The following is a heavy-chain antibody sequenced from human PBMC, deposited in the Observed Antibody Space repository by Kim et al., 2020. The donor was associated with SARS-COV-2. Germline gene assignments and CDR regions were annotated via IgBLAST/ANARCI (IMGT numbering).Heavy chain of an antibody. Sequence: GGSLRLSCGVSGFTFSSFSMNWVRQAPGKGLEWISSITSSSNYIHYADSFKGRFTVSRDNAKNTLYLELNSLRAEDTAVYYCARTRDMMTTNRDFDYWGQGTLVTVSS. CDR1: GFTFSSFS. CDR2: ITSSSNYI. V-gene: IGHV3-21*01. J-gene: IGHJ4*02. CDR3: ARTRDMMTTNRDFDY. D-gene: IGHD3-16*01.